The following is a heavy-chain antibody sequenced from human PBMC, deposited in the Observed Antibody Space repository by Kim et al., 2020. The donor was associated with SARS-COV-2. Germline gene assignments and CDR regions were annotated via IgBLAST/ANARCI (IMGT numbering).Heavy chain of an antibody. CDR2: IWYDGSNK. V-gene: IGHV3-33*01. J-gene: IGHJ6*03. D-gene: IGHD6-13*01. Sequence: GWSLRLSCAASGFTFSSYGMHWVRQAPGKGLEWVAVIWYDGSNKYYADSVKGRFTISRDNSKNTLYLQMNSLRAEDTAVYYCARDPAALSYYYYYMDVWGKGTTVTVSS. CDR3: ARDPAALSYYYYYMDV. CDR1: GFTFSSYG.